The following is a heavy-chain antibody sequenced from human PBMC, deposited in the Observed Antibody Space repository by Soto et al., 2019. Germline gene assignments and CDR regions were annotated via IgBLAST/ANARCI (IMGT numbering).Heavy chain of an antibody. Sequence: GGSLRLSCAASGFTFSSYSMNWVRQAPGKGLEWVSYISSSSSTIYYADSVKGRFTISRDNAKNSLYLQMNSLRAEDTAVYYCARGPYFYDSSGPWGSFDLWCPGTLVTVSS. CDR1: GFTFSSYS. J-gene: IGHJ2*01. D-gene: IGHD3-22*01. V-gene: IGHV3-48*01. CDR2: ISSSSSTI. CDR3: ARGPYFYDSSGPWGSFDL.